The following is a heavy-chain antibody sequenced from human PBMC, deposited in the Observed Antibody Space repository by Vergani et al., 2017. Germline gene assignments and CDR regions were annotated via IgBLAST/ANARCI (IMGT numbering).Heavy chain of an antibody. CDR2: IYPGDSHT. V-gene: IGHV5-51*03. CDR3: ASHYCSSTSCFHDAFDI. J-gene: IGHJ3*02. D-gene: IGHD2-2*01. Sequence: EVQLVQSGAEVQKPGESLKISCKGSGYSFTSYSIVWVRQTPGTALGCMGTIYPGDSHTRYSPSFQGQVTISADKSISTAYLQWSSLKASDTAMYYCASHYCSSTSCFHDAFDIWGQGTMVTVSS. CDR1: GYSFTSYS.